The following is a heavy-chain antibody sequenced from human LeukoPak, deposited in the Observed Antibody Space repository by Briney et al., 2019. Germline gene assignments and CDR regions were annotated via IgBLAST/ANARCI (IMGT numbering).Heavy chain of an antibody. J-gene: IGHJ1*01. Sequence: SETLSLPRAVYGGSLSGHHWTWIRQSPGKRLEWIGEINYSGSTQYNPSLESRVTISVDTSKTQFSLKLSSVTAADTAVYYCVLVPPPSTQDFWGQGAMVTVSS. CDR2: INYSGST. CDR3: VLVPPPSTQDF. CDR1: GGSLSGHH. D-gene: IGHD2-8*02. V-gene: IGHV4-34*01.